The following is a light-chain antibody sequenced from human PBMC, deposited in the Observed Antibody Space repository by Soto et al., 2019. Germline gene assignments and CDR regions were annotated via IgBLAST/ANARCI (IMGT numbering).Light chain of an antibody. J-gene: IGLJ2*01. CDR1: SSDVGGYNY. V-gene: IGLV2-14*01. CDR2: DVS. CDR3: SSYTSSSTLVV. Sequence: QSVLTQPASVSGSPGQSITISCTGTSSDVGGYNYVSWYQQHPGKAPKLMIYDVSNRPSGVSNRFSGSKSGNTASLAISGLQSEAEADYYCSSYTSSSTLVVFGGGTKLTVL.